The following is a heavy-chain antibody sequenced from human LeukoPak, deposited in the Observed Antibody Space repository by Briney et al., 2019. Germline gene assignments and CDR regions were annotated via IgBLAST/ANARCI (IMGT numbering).Heavy chain of an antibody. Sequence: GGSLRLSCAASGFTFDDYGMSWVRQAPGKGLEWVSGINWNGGRTDYADSLKGRFTISRDNAKNSLYLQMNSLRAEDTAVYYCAELGITMIGGVWGKGTTVTISS. CDR3: AELGITMIGGV. J-gene: IGHJ6*04. CDR2: INWNGGRT. V-gene: IGHV3-20*04. D-gene: IGHD3-10*02. CDR1: GFTFDDYG.